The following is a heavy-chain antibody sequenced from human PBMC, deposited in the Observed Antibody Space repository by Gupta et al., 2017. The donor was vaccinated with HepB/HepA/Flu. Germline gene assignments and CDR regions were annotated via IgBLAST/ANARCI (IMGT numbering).Heavy chain of an antibody. V-gene: IGHV4-39*01. Sequence: QLHLQESGPGLVKPSETLSLTCSVSGASISTKTYYWAWTRQPPGRGLEWIGSSYATGTTDSNTSLKMRVTISFDTSKNQISLKLSSVTAADKAVYYCARNGAHGRDYHSLTRSCGRFDPWGQGILVTVSS. D-gene: IGHD3-22*01. CDR2: SYATGTT. CDR3: ARNGAHGRDYHSLTRSCGRFDP. CDR1: GASISTKTYY. J-gene: IGHJ5*02.